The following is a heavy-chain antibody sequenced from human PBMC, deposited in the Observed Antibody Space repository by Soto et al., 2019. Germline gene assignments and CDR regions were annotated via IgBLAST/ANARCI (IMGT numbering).Heavy chain of an antibody. D-gene: IGHD3-3*01. V-gene: IGHV4-34*01. Sequence: SETLSLTCAVYGGSFSGYYWSWIRQPPGKGLEWIGEINHSRSTNYNPSLKSRVTISVDTSKNQFSLKLSSVTAADTAVYYCARHLWSGYSPHYYYYYMDVWGKGTTVTVSS. CDR3: ARHLWSGYSPHYYYYYMDV. J-gene: IGHJ6*03. CDR2: INHSRST. CDR1: GGSFSGYY.